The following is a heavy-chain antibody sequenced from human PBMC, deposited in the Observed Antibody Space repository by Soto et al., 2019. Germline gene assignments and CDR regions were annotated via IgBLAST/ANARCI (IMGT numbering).Heavy chain of an antibody. V-gene: IGHV3-21*01. CDR1: GFTFSSYS. CDR2: ISSSSSYI. J-gene: IGHJ3*02. D-gene: IGHD1-20*01. CDR3: ASSITGTFDAFDI. Sequence: PGGSLRLSCAASGFTFSSYSMNWVRQAPGKGLEWVSSISSSSSYIYYADSVKGRFTISRDNAKNSLYLQMNSLRAEDTAVYYCASSITGTFDAFDIWGQGTMVTVSS.